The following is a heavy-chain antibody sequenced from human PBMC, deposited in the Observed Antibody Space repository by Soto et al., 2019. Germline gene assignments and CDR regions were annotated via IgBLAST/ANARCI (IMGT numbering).Heavy chain of an antibody. V-gene: IGHV3-23*01. D-gene: IGHD6-19*01. CDR1: GFTFSSYA. CDR2: ISGSGGST. J-gene: IGHJ3*02. Sequence: EVPLLESGGGVVQPGGSLRLSCAASGFTFSSYAMSWVRQAPGKGLEWVSAISGSGGSTYYADSVKGRFTISRDNSKNTLYLQMNSLRAEDTAVYYCAKVFHSSGLYGAFDIWGQGTMVTVSS. CDR3: AKVFHSSGLYGAFDI.